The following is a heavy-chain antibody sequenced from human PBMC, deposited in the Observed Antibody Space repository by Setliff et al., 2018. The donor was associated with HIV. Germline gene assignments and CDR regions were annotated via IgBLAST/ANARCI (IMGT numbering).Heavy chain of an antibody. D-gene: IGHD6-13*01. Sequence: SETLSLTCTVSGGSINSTSYYWGWIRQPPGNGLEWIGSIYHTGSTYYKPSLKSRVTTSVDTSKNQFSLRLSSVTAADTAVYYCVRVSCSSWYSIPRNYYYSMDVWGEGTTVTVS. CDR2: IYHTGST. V-gene: IGHV4-39*07. CDR3: VRVSCSSWYSIPRNYYYSMDV. CDR1: GGSINSTSYY. J-gene: IGHJ6*03.